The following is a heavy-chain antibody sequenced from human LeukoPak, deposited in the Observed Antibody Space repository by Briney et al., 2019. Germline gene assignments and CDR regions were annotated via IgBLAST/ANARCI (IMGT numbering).Heavy chain of an antibody. Sequence: PGVSLRLSCAASGFTFSSYWMHWVRQAPGKGLVWVSRINSDGSSTSYADSVKGRFTISRDIAKNTLYLQMNSLRAEDTAVYYCARDPLFSYAFDIWGQGTMVTVSS. CDR3: ARDPLFSYAFDI. CDR1: GFTFSSYW. V-gene: IGHV3-74*01. D-gene: IGHD3-10*02. J-gene: IGHJ3*02. CDR2: INSDGSST.